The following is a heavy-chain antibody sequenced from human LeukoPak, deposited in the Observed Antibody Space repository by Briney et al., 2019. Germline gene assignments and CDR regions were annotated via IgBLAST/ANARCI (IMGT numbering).Heavy chain of an antibody. V-gene: IGHV3-74*01. CDR3: ARVNVCPRCHFDY. CDR2: ISTDGNSA. Sequence: PGGSLRLSCAASGFTFSSYWMHWVRQAPGKGLVWVSRISTDGNSAIYADSVKGRFTISRDNAKNTLYLQMNSLRAEDTAVYYCARVNVCPRCHFDYWGQGTLVTVSS. J-gene: IGHJ4*02. CDR1: GFTFSSYW. D-gene: IGHD3-16*01.